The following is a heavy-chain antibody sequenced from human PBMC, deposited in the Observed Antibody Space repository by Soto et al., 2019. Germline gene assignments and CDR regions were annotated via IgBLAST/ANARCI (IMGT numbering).Heavy chain of an antibody. D-gene: IGHD6-13*01. CDR2: INSDGIST. CDR3: ARVAQLVYNWFDP. V-gene: IGHV3-74*01. Sequence: GVSLRRSCAASRFTFSSYWMHWVRQAPGKALVWASRINSDGISTSYADSLKGRFTIPTDNAKNTLDLQKNSLRAEDTAVYYCARVAQLVYNWFDPWGQGTLVTVSS. CDR1: RFTFSSYW. J-gene: IGHJ5*01.